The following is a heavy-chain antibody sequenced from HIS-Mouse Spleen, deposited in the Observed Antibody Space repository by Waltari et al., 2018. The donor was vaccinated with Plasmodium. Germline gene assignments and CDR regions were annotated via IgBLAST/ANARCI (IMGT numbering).Heavy chain of an antibody. CDR2: INPNSGGT. D-gene: IGHD7-27*01. V-gene: IGHV1-2*02. CDR3: ARDPKQLGSAFDI. Sequence: QVQLVQSGAEVKKPGASVQVSCTASGYTFTGYFMHWVRQAPGQGLEWMGWINPNSGGTNYAQRFQGRVTMTRDTSISTAYMELSRLRSDDTAVYYCARDPKQLGSAFDIWGQGTMVTVSS. CDR1: GYTFTGYF. J-gene: IGHJ3*02.